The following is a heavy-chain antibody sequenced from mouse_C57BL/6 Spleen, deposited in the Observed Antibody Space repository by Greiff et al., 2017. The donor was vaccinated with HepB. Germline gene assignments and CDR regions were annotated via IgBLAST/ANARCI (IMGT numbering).Heavy chain of an antibody. CDR3: TRGSSYGRLLWYFDV. CDR2: IRNKANNHAT. Sequence: DVQLVESGGGLVQPGGSMKLSCAASGFTFSDAWMDWVRQSPEKGLEWVAEIRNKANNHATYYAESVKGRFTISRDDSKSSVYLQMNSLRAEATGIYYCTRGSSYGRLLWYFDVWGTGTTVTVSS. D-gene: IGHD1-1*01. CDR1: GFTFSDAW. J-gene: IGHJ1*03. V-gene: IGHV6-6*01.